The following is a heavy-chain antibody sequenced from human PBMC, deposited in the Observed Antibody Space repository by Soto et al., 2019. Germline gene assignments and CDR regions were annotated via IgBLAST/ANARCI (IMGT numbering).Heavy chain of an antibody. CDR1: GGTFSSYA. CDR2: IIPIFGTA. Sequence: SVKVSCKASGGTFSSYAISWVRQAPGQGLEWMGGIIPIFGTANYTQKFQGRVTITADESTSTAYMELSSLRSEDTAVYYCARGRYYDSSGYYYGNWFDPWGQGTLVTVSS. CDR3: ARGRYYDSSGYYYGNWFDP. V-gene: IGHV1-69*13. J-gene: IGHJ5*02. D-gene: IGHD3-22*01.